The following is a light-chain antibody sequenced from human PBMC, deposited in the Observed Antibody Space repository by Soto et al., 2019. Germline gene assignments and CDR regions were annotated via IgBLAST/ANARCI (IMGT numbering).Light chain of an antibody. Sequence: EIVMTQSPATLSVSPGERATLSCRASQSITRNLAWYQQSPGQAPRIIIYGASTRATGIPARFSGSGSGTEFTLTINSLQSEDFAVYYCQKYNNWPRTCGQGTKVDIK. V-gene: IGKV3-15*01. CDR2: GAS. CDR3: QKYNNWPRT. CDR1: QSITRN. J-gene: IGKJ1*01.